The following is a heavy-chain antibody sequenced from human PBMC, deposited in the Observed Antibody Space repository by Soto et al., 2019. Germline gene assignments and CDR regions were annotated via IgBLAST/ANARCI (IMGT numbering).Heavy chain of an antibody. CDR3: TKDKVPYYDFWSGQRWFDP. CDR1: GFTFSIYG. Sequence: GGSLRLSCVASGFTFSIYGMHWVRQTPGKGLEWVAVISNDGNKKYYVESVEGRFSISRDNSKDTVYLQMNNVRPEDTAKYYCTKDKVPYYDFWSGQRWFDPWGQGTQVTVSS. D-gene: IGHD3-3*01. CDR2: ISNDGNKK. V-gene: IGHV3-30*18. J-gene: IGHJ5*02.